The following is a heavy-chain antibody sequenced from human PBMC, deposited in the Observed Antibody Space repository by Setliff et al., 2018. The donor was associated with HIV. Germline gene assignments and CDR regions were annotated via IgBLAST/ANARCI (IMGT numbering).Heavy chain of an antibody. Sequence: SETLSLTCTVSGGSISTSNWWGWIRQTPGKGLEWIGYIYYSGSTNYNPSLKSRVTISVDTSKNQFSLKLSSVTAADTAVYYCAREGYDSSGYFVVLWGQGTLVTVSS. CDR2: IYYSGST. J-gene: IGHJ4*02. D-gene: IGHD3-22*01. CDR1: GGSISTSNW. CDR3: AREGYDSSGYFVVL. V-gene: IGHV4-28*03.